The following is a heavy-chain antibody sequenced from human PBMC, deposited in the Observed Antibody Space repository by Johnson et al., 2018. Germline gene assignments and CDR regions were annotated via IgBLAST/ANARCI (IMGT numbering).Heavy chain of an antibody. V-gene: IGHV3-33*06. J-gene: IGHJ6*03. CDR2: IWYDGSNK. CDR1: GFTFSSYG. CDR3: AKEGLYYFYMDV. Sequence: QVQLVESGGGVVQPGRSLRLSCAASGFTFSSYGMHWVRQAPGKGLEWVAVIWYDGSNKYYADSVKGRFSISRDNSKGTLFLQMNSLRADDTAVYYCAKEGLYYFYMDVGGKGTTVTVSS.